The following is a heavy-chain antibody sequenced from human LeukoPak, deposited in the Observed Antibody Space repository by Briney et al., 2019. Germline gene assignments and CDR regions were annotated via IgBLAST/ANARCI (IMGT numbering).Heavy chain of an antibody. Sequence: AGGSLRLSCAASGFSVSSNYMSWVRQAPGKWMEWVSLIYTGGNTYYADSVKGRFTLSRDNSKNTVYLQLNSLRVEDTAMYYCASVSGLLYYFDSWGQGTLVTVSS. CDR1: GFSVSSNY. CDR2: IYTGGNT. D-gene: IGHD5/OR15-5a*01. V-gene: IGHV3-66*01. J-gene: IGHJ4*02. CDR3: ASVSGLLYYFDS.